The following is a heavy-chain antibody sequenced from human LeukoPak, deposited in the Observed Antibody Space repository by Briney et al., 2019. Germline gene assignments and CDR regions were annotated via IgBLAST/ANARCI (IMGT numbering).Heavy chain of an antibody. Sequence: ASVKVSCKASGYIFTGYYMHWVRQAPGQGLEWMGWINPHSGGTNYAQKFQGWVTMTRDTSISTAYMELSRLRSDDTAVYYCARATLGYCSGGSCGAFDIWGQGTMVTVSS. CDR3: ARATLGYCSGGSCGAFDI. CDR2: INPHSGGT. J-gene: IGHJ3*02. V-gene: IGHV1-2*04. D-gene: IGHD2-15*01. CDR1: GYIFTGYY.